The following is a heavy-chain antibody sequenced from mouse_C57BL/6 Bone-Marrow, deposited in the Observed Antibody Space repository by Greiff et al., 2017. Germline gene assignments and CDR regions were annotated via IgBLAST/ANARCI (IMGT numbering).Heavy chain of an antibody. D-gene: IGHD2-12*01. V-gene: IGHV3-6*01. J-gene: IGHJ3*01. CDR1: GYSITSGYY. CDR2: ISYDGSN. CDR3: ARNYMSWCAY. Sequence: VQLKQSGPGLVKPSQSLSLTCSVTGYSITSGYYWNWIRQFPGNKLEWMGYISYDGSNNYNPSLKNLISITRDTSKNQFLLKFNSVTTEDTATYYCARNYMSWCAYWGQGTLVTVSA.